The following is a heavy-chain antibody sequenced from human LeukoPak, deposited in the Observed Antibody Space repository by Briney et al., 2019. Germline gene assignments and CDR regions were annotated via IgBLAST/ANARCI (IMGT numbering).Heavy chain of an antibody. V-gene: IGHV4-4*07. Sequence: SETLSLTCTVSGGSISSYYWSWIRQPAGKGLEWIGRIYTSGSTNYNPSLKSRVTMSVDTSKNQFSLKLSSVTAADTAVYYCARARFGELGGVYYYYMDVWGKGTTVAISS. CDR2: IYTSGST. D-gene: IGHD3-10*01. CDR1: GGSISSYY. J-gene: IGHJ6*03. CDR3: ARARFGELGGVYYYYMDV.